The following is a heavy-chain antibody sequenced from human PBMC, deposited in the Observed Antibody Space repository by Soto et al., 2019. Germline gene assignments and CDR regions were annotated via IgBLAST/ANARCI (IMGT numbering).Heavy chain of an antibody. CDR2: ISSSSTI. CDR3: ARKLLGMDV. V-gene: IGHV3-48*02. J-gene: IGHJ6*02. D-gene: IGHD1-7*01. Sequence: GESLKISCAASGFTFSSYSMNWVRQAPGKGLEWVSYISSSSTIYYADSVKGRFTISRDNAKNSLYLQMNSLRDEDTAVYYCARKLLGMDVWGQGTTVTVSS. CDR1: GFTFSSYS.